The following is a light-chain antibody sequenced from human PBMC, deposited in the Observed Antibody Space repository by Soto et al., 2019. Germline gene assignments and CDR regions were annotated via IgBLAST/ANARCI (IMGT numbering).Light chain of an antibody. Sequence: DIVMTQSPDSLAVSLGESATINCKSSQSVLYSSNNKNYLAWYQQKPGQPPKLLIYWASTRESGVPDRFSGSGSGTDFTLTISSLQAEDVAVYYCQQYSSTPRTFGPGTKVDIK. V-gene: IGKV4-1*01. CDR3: QQYSSTPRT. CDR2: WAS. J-gene: IGKJ3*01. CDR1: QSVLYSSNNKNY.